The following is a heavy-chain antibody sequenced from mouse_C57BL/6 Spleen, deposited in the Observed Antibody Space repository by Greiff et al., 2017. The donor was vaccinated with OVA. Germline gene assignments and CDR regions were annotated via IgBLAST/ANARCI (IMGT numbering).Heavy chain of an antibody. Sequence: QVQLQQSGPELVKPGASVKLSFTSYDINWVKQRPGQGLEWIGWIYPRDGSTKYNEKFKGKATLTVDTSSSTAYMELHSLTSEDSAVYFCARFPSYDWFAYWGQGTLVTVSA. D-gene: IGHD2-12*01. V-gene: IGHV1-85*01. CDR3: ARFPSYDWFAY. CDR2: IYPRDGST. CDR1: TSYD. J-gene: IGHJ3*01.